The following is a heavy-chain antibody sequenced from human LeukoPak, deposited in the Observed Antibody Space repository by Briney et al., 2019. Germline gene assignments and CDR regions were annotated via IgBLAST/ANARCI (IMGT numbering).Heavy chain of an antibody. CDR1: EYTFTGYF. CDR3: ARVSEYYYFDY. Sequence: ASVKVSCKASEYTFTGYFMHWVRQAPGQGPEWMGWINPNSGGTDYAQKFQGRVIMTRDTSISTAYMELSRLRSDDTAVYYCARVSEYYYFDYWGQGTLVTVSS. J-gene: IGHJ4*02. V-gene: IGHV1-2*02. D-gene: IGHD2/OR15-2a*01. CDR2: INPNSGGT.